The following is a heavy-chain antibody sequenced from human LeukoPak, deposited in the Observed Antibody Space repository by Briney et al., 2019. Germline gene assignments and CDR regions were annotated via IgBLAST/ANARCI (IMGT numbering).Heavy chain of an antibody. CDR3: ARPDGYYDSSGYYGAFDI. V-gene: IGHV7-4-1*02. Sequence: ASVKVSCKASGYTFTSYAMNWVRQAPGQGLEWMGWINTNTGNPTYAQGFTGRFVFSLDTSVSTAYLQISSLEAEDAAVYYCARPDGYYDSSGYYGAFDIWGQGTMVTVSS. CDR1: GYTFTSYA. CDR2: INTNTGNP. D-gene: IGHD3-22*01. J-gene: IGHJ3*02.